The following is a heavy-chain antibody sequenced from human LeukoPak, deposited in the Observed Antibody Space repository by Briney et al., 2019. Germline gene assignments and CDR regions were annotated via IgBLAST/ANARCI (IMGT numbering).Heavy chain of an antibody. V-gene: IGHV3-23*01. CDR2: ISGSGGST. Sequence: GGSLRLXCAASGFTFSSYAMSWVRQAPGKGLEWVSTISGSGGSTYYADSVKGRFTISRDNSENTLYLQMNSLRAEDTAVYYCAKDGYSGYVAYYFDYWGQGTLVTVSS. CDR3: AKDGYSGYVAYYFDY. CDR1: GFTFSSYA. J-gene: IGHJ4*02. D-gene: IGHD5-12*01.